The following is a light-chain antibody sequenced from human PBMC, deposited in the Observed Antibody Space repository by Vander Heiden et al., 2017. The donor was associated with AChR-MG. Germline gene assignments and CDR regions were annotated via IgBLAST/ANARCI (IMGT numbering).Light chain of an antibody. V-gene: IGLV2-8*01. J-gene: IGLJ1*01. Sequence: QSALTQPPSASGSPGQSVTISCTGTSSDVDDYVSWYQQHPGKAPKLMIYELTKRPSGVPNRFSGSKSGNTASLTVSGLQAEDEADYYCSSYAPSNNLGYVFGSGTKVTVL. CDR2: ELT. CDR1: SSDVDDY. CDR3: SSYAPSNNLGYV.